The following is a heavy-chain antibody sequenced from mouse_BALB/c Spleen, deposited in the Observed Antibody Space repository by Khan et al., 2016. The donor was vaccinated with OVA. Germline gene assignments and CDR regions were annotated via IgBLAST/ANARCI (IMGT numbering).Heavy chain of an antibody. CDR2: ISSVASSI. V-gene: IGHV5-15*02. CDR3: ARGGFAY. J-gene: IGHJ3*01. Sequence: EVELVESGGGLVQPGGSRKLSCAASGFTFIDYGMAWVRQTPGKGPEWIAFISSVASSIYYAHTVTGRFTISSAHAKNILYLEMSSLRSDDTAMYYCARGGFAYWGQGTLVTVSA. CDR1: GFTFIDYG.